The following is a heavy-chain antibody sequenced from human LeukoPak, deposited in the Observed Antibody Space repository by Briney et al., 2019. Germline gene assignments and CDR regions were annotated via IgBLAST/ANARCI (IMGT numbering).Heavy chain of an antibody. CDR3: ARRGGDL. J-gene: IGHJ5*02. CDR1: GGSISSSNW. V-gene: IGHV4-4*02. CDR2: IYHSGST. D-gene: IGHD3-10*01. Sequence: SGTLSLTCAVSGGSISSSNWWSWVRQPPGKGLEWIGEIYHSGSTNYNPSLKSRVSISVDTSKNQFSLRLTSVTAADTAVYYCARRGGDLWGQGALVTVSS.